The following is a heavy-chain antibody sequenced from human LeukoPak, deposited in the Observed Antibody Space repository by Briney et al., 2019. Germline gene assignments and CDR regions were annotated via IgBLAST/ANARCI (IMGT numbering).Heavy chain of an antibody. Sequence: GASVKVSCKASGYTFTSYGISWVRQAPGQGLEWMGWINPNSGGTNYAQKFQGRVTMTRDTSISTAYMELSRLRSDDTAVYYCARSDTVPPRIFGGYNWFDPWGQGTLVTVSS. CDR1: GYTFTSYG. V-gene: IGHV1-2*02. J-gene: IGHJ5*02. CDR3: ARSDTVPPRIFGGYNWFDP. D-gene: IGHD3-3*02. CDR2: INPNSGGT.